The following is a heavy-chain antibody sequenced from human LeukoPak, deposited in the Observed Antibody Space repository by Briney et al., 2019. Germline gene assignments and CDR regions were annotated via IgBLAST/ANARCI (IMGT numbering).Heavy chain of an antibody. CDR1: GGSFSGYY. CDR3: ARRSRGVQGVPPRSANWFDP. V-gene: IGHV4-34*01. CDR2: INHSGST. Sequence: SEALSLTCAVYGGSFSGYYWSWIRQPPGKGLEWIGEINHSGSTNYNPSLKSRVTISVDTSKNQFSLKLSSVTAADTAVYYCARRSRGVQGVPPRSANWFDPWGQGTLVTVSS. D-gene: IGHD3-10*01. J-gene: IGHJ5*02.